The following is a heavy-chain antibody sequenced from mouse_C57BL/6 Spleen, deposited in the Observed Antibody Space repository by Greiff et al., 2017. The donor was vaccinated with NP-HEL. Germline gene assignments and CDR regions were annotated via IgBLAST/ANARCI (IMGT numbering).Heavy chain of an antibody. Sequence: VQLQQPGAELVMPGASVKLSCKASGYTFTSYWMHRVKQRPGQGLEWIGEIEPSDSYTNYNKKFKGKATLTVEKSSSTGYMQLSSLTSEDSAVYYCARRGYDYDDAYYFDYWGQGTTLTVSS. CDR2: IEPSDSYT. J-gene: IGHJ2*01. D-gene: IGHD2-4*01. CDR1: GYTFTSYW. CDR3: ARRGYDYDDAYYFDY. V-gene: IGHV1-69*01.